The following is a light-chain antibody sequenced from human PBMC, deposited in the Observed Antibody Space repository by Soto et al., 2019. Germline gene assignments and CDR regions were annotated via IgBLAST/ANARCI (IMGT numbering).Light chain of an antibody. Sequence: EIVLTQSPGTLSVSPGERATLSCMASQSISSNYLEWYQQTPGQAPRILIYGASSRATGIPDRFSGSGSGTDFTLTISRLEPEDSAIFYCQQYVSWTFGQGTKVEIK. CDR1: QSISSNY. V-gene: IGKV3-20*01. CDR2: GAS. CDR3: QQYVSWT. J-gene: IGKJ1*01.